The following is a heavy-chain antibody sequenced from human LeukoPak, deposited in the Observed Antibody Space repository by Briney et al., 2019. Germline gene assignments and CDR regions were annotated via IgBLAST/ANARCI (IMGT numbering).Heavy chain of an antibody. CDR1: GFTFSSYS. CDR2: ISSSSYI. D-gene: IGHD3-10*01. V-gene: IGHV3-21*01. CDR3: ARGGGYYYGSGSYYFFDY. Sequence: GGSLRLSCAASGFTFSSYSMNWVRQAPGKGLEWVSSISSSSYIYYADSVKGRFTISRDNAKNSLYLQMNSLRAEDTAVYYCARGGGYYYGSGSYYFFDYWGQGTLVTVSS. J-gene: IGHJ4*02.